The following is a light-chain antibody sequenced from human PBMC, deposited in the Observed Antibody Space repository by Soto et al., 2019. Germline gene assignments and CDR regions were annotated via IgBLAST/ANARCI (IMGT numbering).Light chain of an antibody. V-gene: IGKV3-15*01. CDR2: GAS. Sequence: EIVMTQSPATLSVSAGERATLSCRASQSVTSNLAWYQQKPGQAPRLLIYGASTTATGVPARFSGRWSGTEFTLPISSLQSEDFAVYYCQQYNNWPLTFGGGTKV. CDR1: QSVTSN. J-gene: IGKJ4*01. CDR3: QQYNNWPLT.